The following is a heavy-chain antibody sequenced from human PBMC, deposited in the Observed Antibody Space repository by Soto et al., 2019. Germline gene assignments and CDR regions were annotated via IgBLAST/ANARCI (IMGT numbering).Heavy chain of an antibody. D-gene: IGHD4-17*01. CDR1: QDCRDRGNYY. Sequence: PSKNPAIGCAVSQDCRDRGNYYCSLFRQHPGKGLEWIGYIYHSGSTYYNPSLKSRVTISVDRSKNQFSLKLSSVTAADTAVYYCARSQTTVNSYAYCGEGPMVT. CDR3: ARSQTTVNSYAY. V-gene: IGHV4-30-2*01. J-gene: IGHJ4*02. CDR2: IYHSGST.